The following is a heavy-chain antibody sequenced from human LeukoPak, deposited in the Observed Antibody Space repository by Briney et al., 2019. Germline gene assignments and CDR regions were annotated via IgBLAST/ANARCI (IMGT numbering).Heavy chain of an antibody. CDR2: ISSSSSYI. D-gene: IGHD3-10*01. V-gene: IGHV3-21*01. Sequence: GGSLRLSCAASGFTFSSYSMNWVRQAPGKGLEWVSSISSSSSYIYYADSAKGRFTISRDNAKNSLYLQMNSLRAEDTAVYYCARAMVRGVISLAVDYYGMDVWGQGTTVTVSS. J-gene: IGHJ6*02. CDR3: ARAMVRGVISLAVDYYGMDV. CDR1: GFTFSSYS.